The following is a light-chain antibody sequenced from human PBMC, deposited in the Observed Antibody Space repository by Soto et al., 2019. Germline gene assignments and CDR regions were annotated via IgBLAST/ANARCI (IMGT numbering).Light chain of an antibody. CDR3: AAWDDSLYGYI. J-gene: IGLJ1*01. CDR2: SND. V-gene: IGLV1-44*01. Sequence: QSVLTQPPSASGTPGQRVTISCSGSSSNIGSNSVNWYQQLPGTAPKLLIYSNDRRPSGVPDRSSGSKSGTSASLAISGLKSEDEADYYCAAWDDSLYGYIFGTGTKLTVL. CDR1: SSNIGSNS.